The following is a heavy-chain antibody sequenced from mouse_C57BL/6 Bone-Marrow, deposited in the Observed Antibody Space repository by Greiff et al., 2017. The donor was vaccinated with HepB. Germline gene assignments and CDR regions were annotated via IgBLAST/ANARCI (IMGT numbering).Heavy chain of an antibody. Sequence: EVKLVESGEGLVKPGGSLKLSCAASGFTFSSYAMSWVRQTPEKRLEWVAYISSGGDYIYYADTVKGRFTISRDNARNTLYLQMSSLKSEDTAMYYCTREGPITTVVATRAMDYWGQGTSVTVSS. V-gene: IGHV5-9-1*02. J-gene: IGHJ4*01. CDR2: ISSGGDYI. CDR3: TREGPITTVVATRAMDY. D-gene: IGHD1-1*01. CDR1: GFTFSSYA.